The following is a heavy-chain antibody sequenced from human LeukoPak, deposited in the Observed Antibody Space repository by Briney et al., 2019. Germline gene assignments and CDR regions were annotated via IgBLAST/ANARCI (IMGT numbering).Heavy chain of an antibody. CDR3: AKGATIFGVVTSAFDY. CDR2: ISGSGGST. J-gene: IGHJ4*02. D-gene: IGHD3-3*01. V-gene: IGHV3-23*01. CDR1: GFTFSSYW. Sequence: GGSLRLSCAASGFTFSSYWMSWVRQAPGKGLEWVSAISGSGGSTYYADSVKGRFTISRDNSKNTLYLQMNSLRAEDTAVYYCAKGATIFGVVTSAFDYWGQGTLVTVSS.